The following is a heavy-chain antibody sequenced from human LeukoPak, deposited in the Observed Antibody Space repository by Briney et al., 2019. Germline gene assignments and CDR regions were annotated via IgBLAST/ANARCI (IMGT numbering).Heavy chain of an antibody. CDR2: ISGSGGGT. J-gene: IGHJ6*02. D-gene: IGHD6-19*01. Sequence: PGGSLRLSCAASGFTFSNYAMTWVRQAPGKGLEWVSAISGSGGGTYFADSVKGRFTISRDNSKNTVYLQMNSLRAEDTAVYYCANPPGIAVAGPSYYYYGMDVWGQGTTVTVSS. CDR1: GFTFSNYA. CDR3: ANPPGIAVAGPSYYYYGMDV. V-gene: IGHV3-23*01.